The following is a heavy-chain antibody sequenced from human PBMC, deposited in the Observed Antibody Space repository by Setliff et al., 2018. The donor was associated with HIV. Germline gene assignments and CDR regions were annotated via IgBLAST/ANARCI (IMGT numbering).Heavy chain of an antibody. V-gene: IGHV1-2*02. CDR1: GYTFTSDY. J-gene: IGHJ4*02. CDR3: ARDYYDSSGYIFFPGLPDY. Sequence: SVKVSCKASGYTFTSDYIHWVRQAPGQGLEWMGIINPAGNPTSYAQKFQGRVTMTRDTSISTAYMELSRLRSDDTAVYYCARDYYDSSGYIFFPGLPDYWGQGTLVTVSS. CDR2: INPAGNPT. D-gene: IGHD3-22*01.